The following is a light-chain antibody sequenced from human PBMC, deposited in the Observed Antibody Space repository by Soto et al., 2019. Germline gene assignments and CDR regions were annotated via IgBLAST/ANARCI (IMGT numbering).Light chain of an antibody. CDR1: SNDVGGYDY. J-gene: IGLJ2*01. V-gene: IGLV2-14*01. CDR2: EVS. CDR3: ASYTVSGTLI. Sequence: QSALTQPASVSGSPGLSITISCSGTSNDVGGYDYVSWYRQHPDRAPRLLIYEVSNRPSGISDRFSGSRPGNTASLTISGLQADDEADYYCASYTVSGTLIFGGGTK.